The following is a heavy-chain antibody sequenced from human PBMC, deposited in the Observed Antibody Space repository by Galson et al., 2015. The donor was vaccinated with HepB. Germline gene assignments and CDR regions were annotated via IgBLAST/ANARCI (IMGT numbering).Heavy chain of an antibody. D-gene: IGHD3-3*01. Sequence: SLRLSCAASGFNFNIYGLHWVRQAPGKGLEWISYISHSSSTMYYADSVKGRFTISRDNAKNSLSLQVNSLSADDTAVYFCARDSHDFRSGYVSWFDPWGQGTPVTVSS. V-gene: IGHV3-48*01. J-gene: IGHJ5*02. CDR3: ARDSHDFRSGYVSWFDP. CDR1: GFNFNIYG. CDR2: ISHSSSTM.